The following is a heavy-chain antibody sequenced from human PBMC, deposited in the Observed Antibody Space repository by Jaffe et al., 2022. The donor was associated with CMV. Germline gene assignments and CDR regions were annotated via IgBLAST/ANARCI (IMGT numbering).Heavy chain of an antibody. D-gene: IGHD3-3*01. V-gene: IGHV3-21*01. CDR2: ISSSSSYI. CDR1: GFTFSSYS. J-gene: IGHJ3*02. CDR3: ARDQTPIFGVPANAFDI. Sequence: EVQLVESGGGLVKPGGSLRLSCAASGFTFSSYSMNWVRQAPGKGLEWVSSISSSSSYIYYADSVKGRFTISRDNAKNSLYLQMNSLRAEDTAVYYCARDQTPIFGVPANAFDIWGQGTMVTVSS.